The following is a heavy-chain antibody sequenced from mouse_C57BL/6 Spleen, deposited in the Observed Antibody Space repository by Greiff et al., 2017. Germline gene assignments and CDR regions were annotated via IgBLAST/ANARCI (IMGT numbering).Heavy chain of an antibody. D-gene: IGHD2-3*01. Sequence: EVQVVESGGGLVKPGGSLKLSCAASGFTFSDYGMHWVRQAPEKGLEWVAYISSGSSTIYYADTVKGRFTISRDNAKNTLFLQMTSLRSEDTAMYYCARKRIYDGYYDAMDYWGQGTSVTVSS. CDR2: ISSGSSTI. J-gene: IGHJ4*01. CDR3: ARKRIYDGYYDAMDY. V-gene: IGHV5-17*01. CDR1: GFTFSDYG.